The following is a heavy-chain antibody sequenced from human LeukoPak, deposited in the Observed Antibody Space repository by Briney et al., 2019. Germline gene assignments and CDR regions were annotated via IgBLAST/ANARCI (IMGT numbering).Heavy chain of an antibody. J-gene: IGHJ4*02. Sequence: SETLSLTCTVSGGSISSSSYYWGWIRQPPGKGLEWIGSIYYSGSTYYNPSLKSRVTISVDTSKNQFSLKLSSVTAADTAEYYCARGSALYYWGQGTLVIVSS. CDR1: GGSISSSSYY. V-gene: IGHV4-39*07. CDR3: ARGSALYY. D-gene: IGHD6-19*01. CDR2: IYYSGST.